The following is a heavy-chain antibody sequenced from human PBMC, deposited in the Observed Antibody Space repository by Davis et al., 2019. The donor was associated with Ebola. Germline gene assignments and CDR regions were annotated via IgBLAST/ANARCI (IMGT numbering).Heavy chain of an antibody. D-gene: IGHD6-25*01. V-gene: IGHV4-34*01. CDR2: INPRGNT. CDR3: ARVFLTRSGQVVDS. CDR1: GGSFSDYS. Sequence: MPSETLSLTCAVSGGSFSDYSWTWIRQPPGKGLQWIGEINPRGNTTYDASLRSRVTISLDTSQNQFSLNLSSVTAADTALYYCARVFLTRSGQVVDSWGQGSLVAVSS. J-gene: IGHJ4*02.